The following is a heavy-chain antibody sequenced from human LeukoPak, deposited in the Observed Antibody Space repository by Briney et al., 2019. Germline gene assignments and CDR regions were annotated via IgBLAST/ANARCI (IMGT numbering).Heavy chain of an antibody. CDR3: AREGRRDGYNLPFDC. V-gene: IGHV1-69*13. Sequence: SVKVSCKASGGTFSSYAISWVRQAPGQGLEWMGGIIPIFGTANYAQKSQGRVTITADESTSTAYMELSRLRSEDTAVYYCAREGRRDGYNLPFDCWGQGTLVTVSS. J-gene: IGHJ4*02. CDR2: IIPIFGTA. D-gene: IGHD5-24*01. CDR1: GGTFSSYA.